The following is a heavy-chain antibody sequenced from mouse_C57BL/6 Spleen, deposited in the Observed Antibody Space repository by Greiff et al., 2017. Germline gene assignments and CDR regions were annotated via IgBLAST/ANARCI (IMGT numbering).Heavy chain of an antibody. CDR1: GYTFTSYW. V-gene: IGHV1-61*01. CDR3: ARRGYYGSGSYWYFDV. Sequence: VQLQQPGAELVRPGSSVKLSCKASGYTFTSYWMDWVKQRPGQGLEWIGNIYPSDSETHYNQKFKDKATLTVDKSSSTAYMQLSSLTSEDSAVYYCARRGYYGSGSYWYFDVWGTGTTVTVSS. J-gene: IGHJ1*03. CDR2: IYPSDSET. D-gene: IGHD1-1*01.